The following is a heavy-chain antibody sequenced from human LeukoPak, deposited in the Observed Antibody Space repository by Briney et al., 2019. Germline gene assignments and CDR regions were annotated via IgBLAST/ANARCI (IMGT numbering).Heavy chain of an antibody. V-gene: IGHV4-59*01. CDR2: IYYSGST. CDR3: ARSHSSGWYYFDY. Sequence: PSETLSLTCTVSGGSISSYYWSWIRRPPGKGLEWIGYIYYSGSTNYNPSLKSRVTISVDTSKNQFSLKLSSVTAADTDVYYCARSHSSGWYYFDYRGQGTLVTVSS. D-gene: IGHD6-19*01. J-gene: IGHJ4*02. CDR1: GGSISSYY.